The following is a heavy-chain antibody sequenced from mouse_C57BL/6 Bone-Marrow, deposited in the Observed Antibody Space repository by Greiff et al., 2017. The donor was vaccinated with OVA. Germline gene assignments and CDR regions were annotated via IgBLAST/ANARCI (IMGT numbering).Heavy chain of an antibody. CDR1: GFTFSDYY. D-gene: IGHD4-1*01. CDR3: ARGRVGLLDY. Sequence: EVKLVESGGGLVQPGGSLKLSCAASGFTFSDYYMYWVRQTPEKRLEWVAYISNGGGSTYYPDTVKGRFTISRDNAKNTLYLQMSRLKSEDTAMYYCARGRVGLLDYWGQGTTLTVSS. J-gene: IGHJ2*01. V-gene: IGHV5-12*01. CDR2: ISNGGGST.